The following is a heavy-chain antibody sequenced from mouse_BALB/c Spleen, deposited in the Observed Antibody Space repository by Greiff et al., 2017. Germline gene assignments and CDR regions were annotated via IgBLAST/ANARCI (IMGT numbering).Heavy chain of an antibody. CDR1: GFTFSSFG. D-gene: IGHD2-10*01. V-gene: IGHV5-17*02. J-gene: IGHJ3*01. CDR2: ISSGSSTI. Sequence: DVMLVESGGGLVQPGGSRKLSCAASGFTFSSFGMHWVRQAPEKGLEWVAYISSGSSTIYYADTVKGRFTISRDNPKNTLFLQMTSLRSEDTAMYYCASAYYGNYWFAYWGQGTLVTVSA. CDR3: ASAYYGNYWFAY.